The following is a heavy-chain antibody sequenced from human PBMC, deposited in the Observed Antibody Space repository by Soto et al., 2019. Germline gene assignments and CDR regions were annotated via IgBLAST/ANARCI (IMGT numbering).Heavy chain of an antibody. V-gene: IGHV1-69*12. D-gene: IGHD3-10*01. CDR3: ATMKGGSQYYYYGMDV. J-gene: IGHJ6*02. CDR1: GGTFSSYA. CDR2: IIPMFGTA. Sequence: QVQLVQSGAEVKKPGSSVKVSCKASGGTFSSYAISWVRQAPGQGLEWMGGIIPMFGTADYAQKFQGRVTITADESTSTAYMELRSLRSHDTAVYYCATMKGGSQYYYYGMDVWGQGTTVTVSS.